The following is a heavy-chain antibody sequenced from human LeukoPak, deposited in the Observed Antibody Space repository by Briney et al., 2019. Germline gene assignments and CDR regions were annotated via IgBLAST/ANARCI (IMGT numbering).Heavy chain of an antibody. CDR1: GFAFSSFA. Sequence: GGSLRLSCVASGFAFSSFAMSRVRQAPGKGLEWVSGLTGSGSTYHADSVKGRFTISRDNSKTTLSLQMNSLRAEDTAVYYCAKMKGWRLYDYCMDVWGKGTTVTVSS. CDR3: AKMKGWRLYDYCMDV. V-gene: IGHV3-23*01. CDR2: LTGSGST. J-gene: IGHJ6*03. D-gene: IGHD2-15*01.